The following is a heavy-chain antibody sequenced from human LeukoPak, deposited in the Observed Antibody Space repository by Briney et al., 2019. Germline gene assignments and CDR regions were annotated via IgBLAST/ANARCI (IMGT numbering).Heavy chain of an antibody. CDR1: GFTFSSYG. V-gene: IGHV3-48*04. CDR2: INGPASNI. D-gene: IGHD6-19*01. Sequence: GGTLRLSCAASGFTFSSYGMSWVRQAPGKGLEWVSYINGPASNIFYADSVKGRFTISRDNAKNSLYLQMNSLRVEDTAVYYCATTLSGWSPPQTSYYSYYMDVWGKGTTVTISS. CDR3: ATTLSGWSPPQTSYYSYYMDV. J-gene: IGHJ6*03.